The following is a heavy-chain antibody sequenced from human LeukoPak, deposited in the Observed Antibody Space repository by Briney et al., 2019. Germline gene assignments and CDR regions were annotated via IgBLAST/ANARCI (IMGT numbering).Heavy chain of an antibody. CDR1: GFTFNTYS. V-gene: IGHV3-48*01. J-gene: IGHJ4*02. CDR3: ASGVGTTGTGY. D-gene: IGHD1-1*01. CDR2: ISRSSATI. Sequence: GGSLRLSCAASGFTFNTYSMNWVRQAPGRGLEWLSYISRSSATIYYADSVKGRFAISRDNVKNSLYLQMNSLRGEDTAVYYCASGVGTTGTGYWGQGTRVTVSS.